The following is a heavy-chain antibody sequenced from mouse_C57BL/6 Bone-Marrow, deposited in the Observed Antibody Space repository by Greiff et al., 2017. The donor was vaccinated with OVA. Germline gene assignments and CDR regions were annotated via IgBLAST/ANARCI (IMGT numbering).Heavy chain of an antibody. CDR3: ARGGFIPWFAY. CDR1: GYTFTSYW. V-gene: IGHV1-50*01. J-gene: IGHJ3*01. CDR2: IDPSDSYT. Sequence: QVQLQQPGAELVKPGASVKLSCKASGYTFTSYWMQWVKQRPGQGLEWLGEIDPSDSYTNYNQKFKGKATLTVDTSSSTAYMQLSSLTSEDSAVYYCARGGFIPWFAYWGQGTLVTVSA. D-gene: IGHD1-1*01.